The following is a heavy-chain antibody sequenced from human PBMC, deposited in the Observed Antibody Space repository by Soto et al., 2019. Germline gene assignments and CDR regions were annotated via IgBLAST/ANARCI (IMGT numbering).Heavy chain of an antibody. CDR1: GYSFTSYW. Sequence: GESLKISCKGSGYSFTSYWIGWVRQMPGKGLEWMGIIYPGDSDTRYSPSFQGQVTISADKSIRTAYLQWSSLKASDTAMYYCARTESYSSGWYGGNDAFDIWGQGTMVTVSS. CDR3: ARTESYSSGWYGGNDAFDI. V-gene: IGHV5-51*01. CDR2: IYPGDSDT. D-gene: IGHD6-19*01. J-gene: IGHJ3*02.